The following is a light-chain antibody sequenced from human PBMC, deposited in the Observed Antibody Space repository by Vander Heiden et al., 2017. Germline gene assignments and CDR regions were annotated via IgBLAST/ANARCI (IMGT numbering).Light chain of an antibody. CDR1: SSDVGRFNY. Sequence: QSALTQPASVSGSPGQSIAISCTGTSSDVGRFNYVSWYQQHPGKAPKLMIFDVNNRPSGVSDRFSGSKSGNTASLTISGLQAEDEADDYCSSFTRTRTYVFGTGTKVTVL. J-gene: IGLJ1*01. V-gene: IGLV2-14*03. CDR2: DVN. CDR3: SSFTRTRTYV.